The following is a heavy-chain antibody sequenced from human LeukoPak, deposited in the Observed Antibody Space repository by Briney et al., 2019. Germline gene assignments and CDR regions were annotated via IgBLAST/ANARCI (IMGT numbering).Heavy chain of an antibody. CDR3: AKPIVVVVAATEHAFDI. D-gene: IGHD2-15*01. CDR1: GFTFSSYA. V-gene: IGHV3-23*01. Sequence: GRSLRLSWPASGFTFSSYAMSWVRQAPGKGLEWVSAISGSGGSTYYADSVKGRFTISRDNSKNTLYLQMNSLRAEDTAVYYCAKPIVVVVAATEHAFDIWGQGTMVTVSS. CDR2: ISGSGGST. J-gene: IGHJ3*02.